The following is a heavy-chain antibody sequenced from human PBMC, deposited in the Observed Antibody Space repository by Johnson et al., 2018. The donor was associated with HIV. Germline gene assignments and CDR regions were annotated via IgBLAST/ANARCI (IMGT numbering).Heavy chain of an antibody. CDR3: ARGLGESYPSPPDAFDI. V-gene: IGHV3-7*01. Sequence: VQLVESGGGLVQPGGSLTLSCAASGFTFSNYWMTWVRQAPGKGLEWVANIKEDGNEKYFVDSVKGRFTISRDHAENSLYLYMNSLRAEDTAVYYCARGLGESYPSPPDAFDIWGQGTMVTVSS. D-gene: IGHD1-26*01. CDR2: IKEDGNEK. J-gene: IGHJ3*02. CDR1: GFTFSNYW.